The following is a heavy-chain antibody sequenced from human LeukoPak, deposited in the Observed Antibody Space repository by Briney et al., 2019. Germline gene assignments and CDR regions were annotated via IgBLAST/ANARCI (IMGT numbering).Heavy chain of an antibody. CDR2: IYYSGST. V-gene: IGHV4-39*01. CDR3: ARHKMVRGIGYYYYMDV. Sequence: SETLSLTCTVSGGSISSSSYYWGWIRQPPGKGLEWIGSIYYSGSTYYNPSLKSRVTISVDTSKNQFSLKLPSVTAADTAVFYCARHKMVRGIGYYYYMDVWGKGTTVTISS. CDR1: GGSISSSSYY. D-gene: IGHD3-10*01. J-gene: IGHJ6*03.